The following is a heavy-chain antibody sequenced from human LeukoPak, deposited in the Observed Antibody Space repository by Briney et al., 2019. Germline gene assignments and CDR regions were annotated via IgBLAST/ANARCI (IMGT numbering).Heavy chain of an antibody. CDR3: ARRSVTYPDY. CDR1: VYTFTNYG. D-gene: IGHD2-21*02. Sequence: GASVTVSCKASVYTFTNYGITWVRQAPGQGLEWMGWVSAYNGNTNYAQKLQGRVTMTTDTSTSTAYMELRSLRSDDTAVYYCARRSVTYPDYWGQGTLVTVSS. J-gene: IGHJ4*02. CDR2: VSAYNGNT. V-gene: IGHV1-18*01.